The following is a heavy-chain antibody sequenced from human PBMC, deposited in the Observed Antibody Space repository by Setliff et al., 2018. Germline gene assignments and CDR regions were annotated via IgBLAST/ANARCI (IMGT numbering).Heavy chain of an antibody. Sequence: SETLSLTCTVSGGSISPYFWGWIRQPPGKGLEWIGYIYHNGNTNFNPSLKTRVTMSVDPSKNQFALNLRSVTAADMAVYYCVRDRTAYSYGLDVWAQGTTVTVS. J-gene: IGHJ6*02. CDR3: VRDRTAYSYGLDV. D-gene: IGHD5-18*01. CDR1: GGSISPYF. CDR2: IYHNGNT. V-gene: IGHV4-59*01.